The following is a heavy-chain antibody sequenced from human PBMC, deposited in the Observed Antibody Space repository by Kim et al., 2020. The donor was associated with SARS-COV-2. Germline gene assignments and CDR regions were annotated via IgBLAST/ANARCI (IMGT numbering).Heavy chain of an antibody. Sequence: SDKHYMESVKGRFTISRDNAKNSLFLQMDSLRAEDAALYYCARGGSYSFEYWSQGNLVTVSS. CDR2: SDK. CDR3: ARGGSYSFEY. V-gene: IGHV3-7*01. D-gene: IGHD6-13*01. J-gene: IGHJ4*02.